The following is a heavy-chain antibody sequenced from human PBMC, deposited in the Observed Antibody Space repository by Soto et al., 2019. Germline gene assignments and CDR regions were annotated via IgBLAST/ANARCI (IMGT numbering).Heavy chain of an antibody. CDR1: GFTFSRYA. V-gene: IGHV3-21*02. CDR2: ISSSTYYI. CDR3: ARAAGLQQNSDY. J-gene: IGHJ4*02. Sequence: EVQLVQSGGGLVKPGGSLRLSCTASGFTFSRYAMTWVRQAPGTGLEWVSSISSSTYYIYYADSVKGRFTISRDNAKSSLFLQMNRLRDEDTAVYYCARAAGLQQNSDYWGQGPLVPVSS. D-gene: IGHD4-4*01.